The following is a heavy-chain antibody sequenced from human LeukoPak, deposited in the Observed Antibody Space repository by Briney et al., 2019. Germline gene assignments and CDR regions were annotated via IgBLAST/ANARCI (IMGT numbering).Heavy chain of an antibody. CDR1: GFTFSSYS. D-gene: IGHD6-13*01. CDR2: ISSSSSYI. J-gene: IGHJ4*02. Sequence: GGSLRLSCAVSGFTFSSYSMNWVRQAPGKGLEWVSSISSSSSYIYYADSVKGRFTISRDNAKNSLYLQMNSLRAEDTAVYYCARDGYSSKAEFDYWGQGTLVTVSS. V-gene: IGHV3-21*01. CDR3: ARDGYSSKAEFDY.